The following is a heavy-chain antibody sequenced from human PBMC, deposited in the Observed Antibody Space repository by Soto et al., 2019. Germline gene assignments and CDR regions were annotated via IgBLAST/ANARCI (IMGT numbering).Heavy chain of an antibody. CDR3: TKGGRGIDIFFDS. CDR1: GFTFSNYA. V-gene: IGHV3-23*01. J-gene: IGHJ4*02. CDR2: ISGSDDRT. D-gene: IGHD3-9*01. Sequence: EVQLLESGGGLEQPGGSLRLSCVASGFTFSNYAMNWIRQAPGKGLEWVSSISGSDDRTFFADSLKGRFTISRDNSKDTVFLHMNNLRGEDTALYYCTKGGRGIDIFFDSWGQGTLVSVSS.